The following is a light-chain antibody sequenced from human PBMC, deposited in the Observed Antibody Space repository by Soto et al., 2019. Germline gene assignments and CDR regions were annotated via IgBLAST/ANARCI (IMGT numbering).Light chain of an antibody. V-gene: IGKV3-20*01. CDR1: QSVSSSY. CDR3: QQYGSSGT. CDR2: GAS. Sequence: IVWTQSPGTLSLSPGERSTLSCMASQSVSSSYLAWYQQKPGQAPRLLIYGASSRATGIPDRFSGSGSGTDFTLTISRLEPEDFAVYYCQQYGSSGTVGQGTQVEIK. J-gene: IGKJ1*01.